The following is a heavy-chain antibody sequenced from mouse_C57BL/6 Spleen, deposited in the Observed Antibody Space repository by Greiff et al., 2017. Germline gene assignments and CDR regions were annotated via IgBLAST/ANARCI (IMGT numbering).Heavy chain of an antibody. D-gene: IGHD3-1*01. CDR1: GYTFTDYE. CDR3: TRPPAPMDY. J-gene: IGHJ4*01. CDR2: IDPETGGT. Sequence: VQLKESGAELVRPGASVTLSCKASGYTFTDYEMHWVKQTPVHGLEWIGAIDPETGGTAYNQKFKGKAILTADKSSSTAYMELRSLTSEDSAVYYCTRPPAPMDYWGQGTSVTVSS. V-gene: IGHV1-15*01.